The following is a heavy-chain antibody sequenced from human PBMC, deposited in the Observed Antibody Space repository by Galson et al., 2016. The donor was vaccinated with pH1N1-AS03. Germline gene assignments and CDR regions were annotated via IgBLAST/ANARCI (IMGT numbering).Heavy chain of an antibody. CDR1: GFTFSTYW. V-gene: IGHV3-7*03. CDR2: IKPDGSEK. Sequence: SLRLSCAVSGFTFSTYWMSWVRQAPGKGLEWVANIKPDGSEKYYVDSVKGRFTISRDNAKNSLFLQMNSLRPEDTAVYYCASDHNWDCYWGQGTLVTVSS. CDR3: ASDHNWDCY. D-gene: IGHD1-20*01. J-gene: IGHJ4*02.